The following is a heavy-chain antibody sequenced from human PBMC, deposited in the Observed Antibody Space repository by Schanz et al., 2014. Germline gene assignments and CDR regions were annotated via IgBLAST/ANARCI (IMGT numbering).Heavy chain of an antibody. J-gene: IGHJ4*02. CDR3: AKYGGELGVSFEY. Sequence: VRVVESGGDLVLPGGSLRLSCDGSGFTFNTYLMGWVRQVPGKGLEWVANIKQDGSEKYYVDSVKGRFTISRDNAKNSLYLQMNSLRPEDTAVYYCAKYGGELGVSFEYWGQGTLVTVSS. CDR2: IKQDGSEK. V-gene: IGHV3-7*01. D-gene: IGHD7-27*01. CDR1: GFTFNTYL.